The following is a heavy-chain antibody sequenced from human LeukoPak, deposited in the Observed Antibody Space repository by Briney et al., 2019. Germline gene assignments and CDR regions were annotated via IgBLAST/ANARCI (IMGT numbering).Heavy chain of an antibody. CDR1: GFTVSSYG. D-gene: IGHD2-2*01. Sequence: GGSLRLSCAASGFTVSSYGIHWVRQAPGKGLEGVALISYDGSYKYYAYSVKGRFTISRDNYKKTLYLQMNSLRAEDTAVYYCAKKDCSSTSCPKFIDYWGQGTLVTVSS. CDR2: ISYDGSYK. V-gene: IGHV3-33*05. CDR3: AKKDCSSTSCPKFIDY. J-gene: IGHJ4*02.